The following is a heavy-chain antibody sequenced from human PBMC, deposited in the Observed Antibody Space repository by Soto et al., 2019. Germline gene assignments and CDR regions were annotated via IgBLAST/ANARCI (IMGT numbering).Heavy chain of an antibody. J-gene: IGHJ5*02. CDR3: ARGVTMVRGASGYWFDP. V-gene: IGHV1-69*01. Sequence: QVQLVQSGAEVKKPGSSVKVSCKASGGTFSSYAISWVRQAPGQGLEWLGGIIPIFGTANYAQKIQGIVTSTADESTSTADMERSSLRSEDTAVYYWARGVTMVRGASGYWFDPWGQGTLVTVSS. CDR1: GGTFSSYA. D-gene: IGHD3-10*01. CDR2: IIPIFGTA.